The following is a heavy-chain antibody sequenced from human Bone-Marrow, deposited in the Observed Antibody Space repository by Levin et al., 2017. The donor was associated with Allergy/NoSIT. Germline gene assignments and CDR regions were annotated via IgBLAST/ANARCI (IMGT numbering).Heavy chain of an antibody. D-gene: IGHD3-9*01. J-gene: IGHJ6*02. Sequence: GESLKISCAASGFTFSSYAMHWVRQAPGKGLEWVSLISYDGGSKNYAASVKGRFTISRDNSKNTLYLEMGSLRSEDTATYFCARDLLAGPERGERYYYYGLDLWGQGTTVTVSS. CDR2: ISYDGGSK. CDR1: GFTFSSYA. V-gene: IGHV3-30-3*01. CDR3: ARDLLAGPERGERYYYYGLDL.